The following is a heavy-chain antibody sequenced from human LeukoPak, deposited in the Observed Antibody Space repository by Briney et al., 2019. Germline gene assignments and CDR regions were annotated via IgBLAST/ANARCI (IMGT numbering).Heavy chain of an antibody. CDR2: SIPIFGKA. CDR1: GGTFISYA. J-gene: IGHJ6*03. D-gene: IGHD2-2*01. Sequence: SVKVSCKASGGTFISYAISWGRQGPGQGQEWMGGSIPIFGKANYAQQVQGRVTITTDESTSTAYMELSSLRSEDTAVYYCASSKGDYYYYMDVWGKGTTVTVSS. V-gene: IGHV1-69*05. CDR3: ASSKGDYYYYMDV.